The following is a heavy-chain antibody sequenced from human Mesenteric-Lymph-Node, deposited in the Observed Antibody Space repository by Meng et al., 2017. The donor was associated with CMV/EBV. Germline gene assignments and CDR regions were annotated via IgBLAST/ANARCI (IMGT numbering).Heavy chain of an antibody. D-gene: IGHD3-3*01. CDR2: IKSKTDGGTT. Sequence: GGSLRLSCAASGFTFSNAWMSWVRQAPGKGLEWVGRIKSKTDGGTTDYAAPVKGRFTISRDDSKNTLYLQMNSLKTEDTAVYYCTGDTTYYDFWSGYSLYGMDVWGQGTTVTVSS. J-gene: IGHJ6*02. CDR3: TGDTTYYDFWSGYSLYGMDV. V-gene: IGHV3-15*01. CDR1: GFTFSNAW.